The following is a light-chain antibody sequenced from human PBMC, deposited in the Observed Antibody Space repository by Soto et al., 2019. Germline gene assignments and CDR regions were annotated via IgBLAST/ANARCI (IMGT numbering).Light chain of an antibody. CDR2: EAS. CDR1: QSSNRW. J-gene: IGKJ4*01. V-gene: IGKV1-5*03. Sequence: DIQMTQSPSTLSASVGDRVTITCRASQSSNRWLAWYQQKPGKAPKVLIYEASNLKSGVPSRFSGSGSATEFTLTISSLQPDDFGAYYCEDDSSLSGLTFGGGTKVVI. CDR3: EDDSSLSGLT.